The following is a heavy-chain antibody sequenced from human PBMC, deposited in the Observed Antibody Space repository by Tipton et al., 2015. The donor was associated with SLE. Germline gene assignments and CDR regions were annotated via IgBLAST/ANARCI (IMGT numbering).Heavy chain of an antibody. CDR3: ARDFRYSPDY. V-gene: IGHV3-74*01. CDR2: INGDGTST. D-gene: IGHD5-18*01. Sequence: GSLRLSCTASGFTFSSYWMHWVRQVPGKGLVWISRINGDGTSTSYADSVKGRFTISRDNAKSTLYVQMNSLRAEDTAVYYCARDFRYSPDYWGQGTLVTVSS. CDR1: GFTFSSYW. J-gene: IGHJ4*02.